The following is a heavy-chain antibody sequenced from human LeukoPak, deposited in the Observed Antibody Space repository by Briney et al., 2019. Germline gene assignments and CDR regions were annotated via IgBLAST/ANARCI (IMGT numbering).Heavy chain of an antibody. CDR1: GGSISSYY. D-gene: IGHD1-26*01. CDR3: AREATAEVLGYYYMDV. V-gene: IGHV4-4*07. Sequence: SETLSLTCTVSGGSISSYYWSWIRQPAGKGLEWIGRIYTSGSTNYNPSLKSRVTMSVDRSKNQFSLKLSSVTAADTAVYYCAREATAEVLGYYYMDVWGKGTTVTVSS. J-gene: IGHJ6*03. CDR2: IYTSGST.